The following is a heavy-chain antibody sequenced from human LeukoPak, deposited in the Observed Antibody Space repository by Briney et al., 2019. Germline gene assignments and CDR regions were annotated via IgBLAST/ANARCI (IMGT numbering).Heavy chain of an antibody. V-gene: IGHV1-18*04. J-gene: IGHJ5*02. Sequence: GASVKVSCKASGYTFTSYGISWVRQAPGQGLEWMGWISAYNGNTNYAQKLQGRVTMTTDTSTSTAYMELRSLRSDDTAVYYCARQNAFSRSGGKGNWFDPWGQGTLVTVSS. D-gene: IGHD2-15*01. CDR3: ARQNAFSRSGGKGNWFDP. CDR1: GYTFTSYG. CDR2: ISAYNGNT.